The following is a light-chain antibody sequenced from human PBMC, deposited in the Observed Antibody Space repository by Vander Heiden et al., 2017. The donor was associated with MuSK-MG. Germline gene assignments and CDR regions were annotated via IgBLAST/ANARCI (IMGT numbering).Light chain of an antibody. J-gene: IGLJ3*02. CDR2: KDS. Sequence: SYDLTQPPSVSVSPGQTARITCSGDALPKQYAYWYQQKPGQAPVLVIYKDSERPSGIPERISGSSSGTKVTLTISGVQSEDEADYYCQSADNSGFYLVFGGGTKLTVL. V-gene: IGLV3-25*03. CDR3: QSADNSGFYLV. CDR1: ALPKQY.